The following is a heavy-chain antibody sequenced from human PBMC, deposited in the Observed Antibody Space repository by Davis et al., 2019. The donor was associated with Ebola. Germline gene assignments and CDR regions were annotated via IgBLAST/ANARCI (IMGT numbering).Heavy chain of an antibody. Sequence: PGGSLRLSCAASGFSFDSYVMHWVRQAPGKGLEWVAVISYDGNEKYHADTVRGRFTISRDNSKDTLYLQMNSLGAEDTAVYYCARVFMLMRGTPENQFDPWGQGTLVTVSS. CDR1: GFSFDSYV. CDR2: ISYDGNEK. CDR3: ARVFMLMRGTPENQFDP. V-gene: IGHV3-30*19. D-gene: IGHD1-14*01. J-gene: IGHJ5*02.